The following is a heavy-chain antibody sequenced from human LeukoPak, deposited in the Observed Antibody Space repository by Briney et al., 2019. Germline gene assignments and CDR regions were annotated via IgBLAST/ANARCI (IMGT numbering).Heavy chain of an antibody. CDR1: GFNFSRYT. CDR2: ISRDSSYI. J-gene: IGHJ4*02. CDR3: ARDGQFDF. Sequence: GGSLRLSCEASGFNFSRYTMNWVRQAPGKGLEWVSLISRDSSYIYYAGSLKGRFTISRDNAKNSMYLQMNSLRADDTALYHCARDGQFDFWGQGTLVTVSS. V-gene: IGHV3-21*01.